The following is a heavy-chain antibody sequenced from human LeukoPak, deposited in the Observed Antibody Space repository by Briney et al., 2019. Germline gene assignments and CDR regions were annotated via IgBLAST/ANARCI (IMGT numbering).Heavy chain of an antibody. J-gene: IGHJ4*02. V-gene: IGHV3-23*01. Sequence: GVLRLSCAASGFTFSSYGMSWVRQAPGKGPEWVSAITATSSSTHDADSVQGRFAISRDNSKNTLYLQMNSLRPEDTAIYYCAKLFESGTYNNFFHYWGQGTLVTVFS. CDR2: ITATSSST. D-gene: IGHD3-10*01. CDR1: GFTFSSYG. CDR3: AKLFESGTYNNFFHY.